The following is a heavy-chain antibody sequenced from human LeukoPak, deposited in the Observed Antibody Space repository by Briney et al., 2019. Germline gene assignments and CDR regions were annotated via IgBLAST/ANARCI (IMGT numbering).Heavy chain of an antibody. D-gene: IGHD6-13*01. J-gene: IGHJ4*02. V-gene: IGHV1-2*02. CDR3: ARVNAYSSLQLDY. Sequence: ASVKVSCKASGYTITAYYIHWVRQAPGQGLEWMGWINPNSGGTGYAQKFQGRVTMTRDTSINTAYMELIRLGYDDTAVYFCARVNAYSSLQLDYRGQGTLVTVSS. CDR2: INPNSGGT. CDR1: GYTITAYY.